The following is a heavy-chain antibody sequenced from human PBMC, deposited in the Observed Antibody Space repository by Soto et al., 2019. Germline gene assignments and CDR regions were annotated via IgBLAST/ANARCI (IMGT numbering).Heavy chain of an antibody. CDR3: AKDRVYRQIKTFLSDL. J-gene: IGHJ5*02. Sequence: EVQLLESGGGLVQPGGSLRLSCAASGFTFSSYAMSWVRQAPGKGLEWVSAISGSGGSTYYADSVKGRFTISRDNSKNTLYLPMNSLRAEDTAVYDCAKDRVYRQIKTFLSDLWGQGTLVTVSS. D-gene: IGHD2-2*02. CDR1: GFTFSSYA. V-gene: IGHV3-23*01. CDR2: ISGSGGST.